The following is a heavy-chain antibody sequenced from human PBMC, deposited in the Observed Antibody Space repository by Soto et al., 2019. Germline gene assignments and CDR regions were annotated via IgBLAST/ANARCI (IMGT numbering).Heavy chain of an antibody. CDR3: AGPGPFDS. Sequence: GGSLRLSCATTGFTFSGSAIHWVRQAPGKGLERIGRIRNKANNYATAYPASVAGRFTISRDDSKTTAYLEMNFLKAEDTAMYYCAGPGPFDSWGQGTLLTVSS. CDR1: GFTFSGSA. J-gene: IGHJ4*02. D-gene: IGHD1-1*01. CDR2: IRNKANNYAT. V-gene: IGHV3-73*01.